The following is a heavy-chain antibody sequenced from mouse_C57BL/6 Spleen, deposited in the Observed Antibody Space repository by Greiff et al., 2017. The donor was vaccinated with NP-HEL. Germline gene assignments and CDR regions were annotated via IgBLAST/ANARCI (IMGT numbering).Heavy chain of an antibody. CDR2: IYPGSGNT. D-gene: IGHD1-2*01. CDR3: ARDYGH. Sequence: VQLQQSGAELVRPGASVKLSCKASGYTFTDYYINWVKQRPGQGLEWIARIYPGSGNTYYNEKFKGKATLTAEKSSSTAYMQLSSLTSEDSAVYFCARDYGHWGQGTTLTVSS. CDR1: GYTFTDYY. V-gene: IGHV1-76*01. J-gene: IGHJ2*01.